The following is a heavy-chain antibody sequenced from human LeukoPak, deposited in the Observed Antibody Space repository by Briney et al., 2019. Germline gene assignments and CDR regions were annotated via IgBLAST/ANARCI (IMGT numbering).Heavy chain of an antibody. V-gene: IGHV1-69*02. Sequence: SVKVSCKASGYTFTGYYMHWVRQAPGQGLEYVGRIIPILDITEYGKTSPGRVTITADTATDTFYMELSGLRSEDTAVYYCAKIHDDSGYYYEYFQFWGQGTLITVSS. CDR2: IIPILDIT. CDR3: AKIHDDSGYYYEYFQF. D-gene: IGHD3-22*01. J-gene: IGHJ1*01. CDR1: GYTFTGYY.